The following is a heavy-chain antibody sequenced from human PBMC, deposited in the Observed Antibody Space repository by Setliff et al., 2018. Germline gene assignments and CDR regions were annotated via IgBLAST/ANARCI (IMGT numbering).Heavy chain of an antibody. CDR2: IRSNGGAT. D-gene: IGHD6-19*01. Sequence: PGGSLRLSCAASGFTFSSSWMHWVRQAPGKGLVWVSGIRSNGGATYYAQSVKGRFTISRDNSKSTLYLELDSLRAEDTAIYYCAKGKAVAGTAYPPDFWGQGALVTVSS. J-gene: IGHJ4*02. CDR3: AKGKAVAGTAYPPDF. CDR1: GFTFSSSW. V-gene: IGHV3-23*01.